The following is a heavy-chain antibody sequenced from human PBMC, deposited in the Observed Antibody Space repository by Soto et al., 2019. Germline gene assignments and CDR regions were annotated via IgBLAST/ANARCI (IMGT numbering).Heavy chain of an antibody. CDR3: ARDQYYYDFWSGPRPYYGMDV. V-gene: IGHV4-30-4*01. J-gene: IGHJ6*02. Sequence: SETLSLTCTVSGGSISSGDYYWSWIRQPPGKGLEWIGYIYYSGSTYYNPSLKSRVTISVDTSKNQFSLKLSSVTAADTAVYYCARDQYYYDFWSGPRPYYGMDVWGQGTTVTVSS. D-gene: IGHD3-3*01. CDR1: GGSISSGDYY. CDR2: IYYSGST.